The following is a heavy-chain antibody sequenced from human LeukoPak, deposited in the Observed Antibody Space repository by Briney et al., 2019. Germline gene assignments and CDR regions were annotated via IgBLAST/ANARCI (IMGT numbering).Heavy chain of an antibody. CDR1: GFIFTNYW. D-gene: IGHD6-13*01. J-gene: IGHJ4*02. CDR2: IKQDGSEK. Sequence: GGSLRLSCAASGFIFTNYWMSWVRQAPGKGLEWMANIKQDGSEKDYVDSVKGRFTISRDNAKNSVYLQMSSPRVEDTAVYYCARIGYASSSQDYWGQGTLVTVSS. CDR3: ARIGYASSSQDY. V-gene: IGHV3-7*04.